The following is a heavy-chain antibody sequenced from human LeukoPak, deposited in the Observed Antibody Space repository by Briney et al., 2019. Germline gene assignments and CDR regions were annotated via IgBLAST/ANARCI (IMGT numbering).Heavy chain of an antibody. CDR2: IYTSGST. V-gene: IGHV4-4*07. J-gene: IGHJ6*03. Sequence: SETLSLTCTVSGGSISSYYWSWVRQPAGKGLEWIGRIYTSGSTNYNPSLKSRVTMSVDTSKNQFSLKLSSVTAADTAVYYCARAGGAARRNYYYYYMDVWGKGTTVTVSS. CDR1: GGSISSYY. D-gene: IGHD6-6*01. CDR3: ARAGGAARRNYYYYYMDV.